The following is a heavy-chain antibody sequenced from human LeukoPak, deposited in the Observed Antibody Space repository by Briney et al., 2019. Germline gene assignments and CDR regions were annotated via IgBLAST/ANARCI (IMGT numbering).Heavy chain of an antibody. CDR3: ARHSFGDYEFWFDY. J-gene: IGHJ4*02. CDR2: ISTSGTYI. D-gene: IGHD4-17*01. CDR1: GFTFSTYS. Sequence: PGGSLRLSCAASGFTFSTYSMNWVRQAPGKGLEWVSSISTSGTYIYYADSLKGRFTISRDNAKNSLSLQMNSLRAEDTAVYYCARHSFGDYEFWFDYWGQGTLVTVSS. V-gene: IGHV3-21*01.